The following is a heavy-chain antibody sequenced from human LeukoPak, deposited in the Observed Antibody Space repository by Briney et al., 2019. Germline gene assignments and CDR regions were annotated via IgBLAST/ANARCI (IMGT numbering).Heavy chain of an antibody. Sequence: SETLSLTCAVYGVSFSGYYWSWLRQPPGKGLEWIGEINHSGSTNYSPSLKSRVTISVDTSKNQFSLKLSSVTAADTAVYYCARRIRKYQLPNHFDYWGQGTLVTVSS. D-gene: IGHD2-2*01. CDR2: INHSGST. J-gene: IGHJ4*02. V-gene: IGHV4-34*01. CDR1: GVSFSGYY. CDR3: ARRIRKYQLPNHFDY.